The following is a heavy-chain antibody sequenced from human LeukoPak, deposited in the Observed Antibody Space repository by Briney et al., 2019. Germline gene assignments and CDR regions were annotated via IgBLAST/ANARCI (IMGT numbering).Heavy chain of an antibody. D-gene: IGHD1-26*01. V-gene: IGHV3-23*01. CDR2: ISGSGGST. Sequence: GGSLRLSCAASGFTFSSYAMSWVREAPGKGLEWVSAISGSGGSTYYADSVKGRFTISRDNSKNTLYLQMNSLRAEDTAVYYCAKDRRETDYPDYWGQGTLVTVSS. J-gene: IGHJ4*02. CDR1: GFTFSSYA. CDR3: AKDRRETDYPDY.